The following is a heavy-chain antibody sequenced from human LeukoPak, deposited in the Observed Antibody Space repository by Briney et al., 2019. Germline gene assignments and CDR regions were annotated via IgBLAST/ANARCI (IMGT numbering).Heavy chain of an antibody. CDR2: IYSGGST. CDR3: AAVSAAGTYFQH. Sequence: GGSLRLSCAASGFTVSSNYMSWVRQAPGKGLEWVSVIYSGGSTYYADSVKGRFTISRDNSKNTLYLQMNGLRAEDTAVYYCAAVSAAGTYFQHWGQGTLVTVSS. D-gene: IGHD6-13*01. CDR1: GFTVSSNY. J-gene: IGHJ1*01. V-gene: IGHV3-53*01.